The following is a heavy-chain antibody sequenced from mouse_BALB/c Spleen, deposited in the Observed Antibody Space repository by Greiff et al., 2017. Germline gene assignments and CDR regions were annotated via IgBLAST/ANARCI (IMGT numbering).Heavy chain of an antibody. CDR3: AREGFTTATGYYAMDY. CDR1: GFNIKDTY. J-gene: IGHJ4*01. V-gene: IGHV14-3*02. D-gene: IGHD1-2*01. Sequence: EVQLQQSGAELVKPGASVKLSCTASGFNIKDTYMHWVKQRPEQGLEWIGRIDPANGNTKYDPKFQGKATITADTSSNTAYLQLSSLTSEDTAVYYCAREGFTTATGYYAMDYWGQGTSGTVSS. CDR2: IDPANGNT.